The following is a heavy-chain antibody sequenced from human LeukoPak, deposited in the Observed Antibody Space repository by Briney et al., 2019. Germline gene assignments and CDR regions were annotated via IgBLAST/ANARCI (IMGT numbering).Heavy chain of an antibody. Sequence: SQTLSLTCAVSGGSISSGGYSWSWIRQPPGQGLEWIVYIYHSGSTYYNPSLKSRVTISVDRSKNQFSLKLSSVTAAATAVYYCARIEYSSSSYYFDYGGQGTLVTVSS. CDR3: ARIEYSSSSYYFDY. J-gene: IGHJ4*02. CDR2: IYHSGST. CDR1: GGSISSGGYS. V-gene: IGHV4-30-2*01. D-gene: IGHD6-6*01.